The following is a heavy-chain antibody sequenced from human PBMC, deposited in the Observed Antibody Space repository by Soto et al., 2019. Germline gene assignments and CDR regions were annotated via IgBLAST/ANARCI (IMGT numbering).Heavy chain of an antibody. CDR3: ARGKRVYCGGDCYPRDYFDY. CDR2: INHSGST. J-gene: IGHJ4*02. CDR1: CGSFSGYY. Sequence: SETLSLTFAVYCGSFSGYYWSWIRQPPGKGLEWIGEINHSGSTNYNPSLKSRVTISVDTSKNQFSLKLSSVTAADTAVYYCARGKRVYCGGDCYPRDYFDYWGQGTLVTVS. V-gene: IGHV4-34*01. D-gene: IGHD2-21*02.